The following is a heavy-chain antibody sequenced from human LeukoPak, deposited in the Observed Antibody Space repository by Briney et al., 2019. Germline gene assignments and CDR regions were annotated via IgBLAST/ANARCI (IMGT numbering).Heavy chain of an antibody. Sequence: SETLSLTCAVYGGSFSGYYWSWIRQPPGKGLEWIGEINHSGSTNYNPSLKSRVTISVDTSKNQFSLKLSSVTAADTAVYYCARGSGYSYGLNYYYYYYMDVWGKGTTVTISS. V-gene: IGHV4-34*01. CDR1: GGSFSGYY. D-gene: IGHD5-18*01. CDR3: ARGSGYSYGLNYYYYYYMDV. J-gene: IGHJ6*03. CDR2: INHSGST.